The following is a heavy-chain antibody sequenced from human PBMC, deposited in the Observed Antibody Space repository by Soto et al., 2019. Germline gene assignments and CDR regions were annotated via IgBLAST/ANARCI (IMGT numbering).Heavy chain of an antibody. CDR2: ISGSSGHT. Sequence: QAQLVQSGAEVKKPGASVKVSCKASGYSFTTYGISWVRQAPGQGLEWMGWISGSSGHTDYVEKLESRASRTTDTCTSTAYMELRSLRTDDAGVYYCARAGATVTTYSDYWGQGTLVIVSS. J-gene: IGHJ4*02. V-gene: IGHV1-18*01. D-gene: IGHD4-17*01. CDR1: GYSFTTYG. CDR3: ARAGATVTTYSDY.